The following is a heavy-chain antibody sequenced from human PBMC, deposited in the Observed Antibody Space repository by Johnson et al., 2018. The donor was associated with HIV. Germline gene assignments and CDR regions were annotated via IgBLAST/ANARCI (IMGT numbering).Heavy chain of an antibody. CDR2: IRYDGSNK. CDR3: AKDPVGATWAFDI. CDR1: GFTFSSYG. V-gene: IGHV3-30*02. J-gene: IGHJ3*02. Sequence: QEQLEESGGGVVQPGGSLRLSCAASGFTFSSYGMHWVRQAPGKGLEWVAFIRYDGSNKYYADSVKGRFTISRDNSKNTLYLQMNSLRAEDTAVYYCAKDPVGATWAFDIWGQGTMVTVSS. D-gene: IGHD1-26*01.